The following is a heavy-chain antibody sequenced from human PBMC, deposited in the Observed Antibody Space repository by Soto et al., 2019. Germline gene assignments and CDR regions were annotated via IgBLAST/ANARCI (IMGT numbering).Heavy chain of an antibody. D-gene: IGHD2-8*01. Sequence: ASVKVSCKASGYTFTTYGICWVRQAPGQGLEWMGWISTYNGNTYYAQKLQGRVTMTTDTSTSTAYMELTSLRSDDTAVYYCAREYCANAVCYLPDYWGQGILVTVSS. V-gene: IGHV1-18*01. CDR3: AREYCANAVCYLPDY. CDR2: ISTYNGNT. CDR1: GYTFTTYG. J-gene: IGHJ4*02.